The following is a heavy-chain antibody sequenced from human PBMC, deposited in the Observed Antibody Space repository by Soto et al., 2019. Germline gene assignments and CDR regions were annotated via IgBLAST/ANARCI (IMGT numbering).Heavy chain of an antibody. CDR2: ISSSSSTI. D-gene: IGHD5-18*01. J-gene: IGHJ4*02. Sequence: EVQLVESGGGLVQPGGSLRLSCAASGFTFSSYSMNWVRQAPGKGLEWVSYISSSSSTIYYADSVKGRFTISRDNAKNSLYLQMNSLRDEDTAVYYCAREGEIQIWLQSLDYWGQGTLVTVSS. CDR3: AREGEIQIWLQSLDY. CDR1: GFTFSSYS. V-gene: IGHV3-48*02.